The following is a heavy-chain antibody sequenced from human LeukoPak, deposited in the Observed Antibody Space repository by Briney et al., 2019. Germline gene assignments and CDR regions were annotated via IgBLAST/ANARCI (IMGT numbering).Heavy chain of an antibody. CDR1: GGTFSSYA. CDR2: IIPIFGTA. V-gene: IGHV1-69*13. Sequence: SVKVSCKASGGTFSSYAISWVRQAPGQGLEWMGGIIPIFGTANYAQKFQGRVTITADESTSTAYMELSSLRSEDTAVYYCARAFSGTLVAPRGGPPIQFDPWGQGTLVTVSS. J-gene: IGHJ5*02. CDR3: ARAFSGTLVAPRGGPPIQFDP. D-gene: IGHD2-15*01.